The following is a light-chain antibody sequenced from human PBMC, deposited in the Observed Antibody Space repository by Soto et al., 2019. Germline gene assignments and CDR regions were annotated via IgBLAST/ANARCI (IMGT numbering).Light chain of an antibody. CDR1: QSVSRNY. Sequence: EIVLTQSPGTLSLSPGGRATLSCRASQSVSRNYVIWYQQKPGQAPRLLISGASSRATGIPDRFSGSGSGTDFTLTINRLEPEDFAVYYCQQYGSSPYTFGQGTKLEIK. V-gene: IGKV3-20*01. CDR2: GAS. J-gene: IGKJ2*01. CDR3: QQYGSSPYT.